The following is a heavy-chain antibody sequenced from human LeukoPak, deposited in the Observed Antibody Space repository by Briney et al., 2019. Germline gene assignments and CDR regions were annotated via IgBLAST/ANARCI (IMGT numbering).Heavy chain of an antibody. CDR3: ARVPYVFDL. J-gene: IGHJ3*01. Sequence: GEPLRLSCTASGFNFNNYAMSWVRQAPGKGLEWVSAIDDSGGRAFYADSVRGRFTISRDNSMSTLYLRMNSLRAEDTAVYYCARVPYVFDLWGQGTMVTVSS. CDR2: IDDSGGRA. V-gene: IGHV3-23*01. CDR1: GFNFNNYA.